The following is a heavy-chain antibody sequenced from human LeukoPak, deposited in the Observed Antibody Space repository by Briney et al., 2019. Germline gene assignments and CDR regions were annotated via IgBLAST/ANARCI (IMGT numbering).Heavy chain of an antibody. J-gene: IGHJ4*02. V-gene: IGHV3-53*01. Sequence: GGSLRLSCAASGFTFSNVWMSWVRQAPGKGLEWVSVIYSGGNIYYIDSVKGRFTTSRDTSKNTLYLQMNSLRAEDTAVYFCASRHCSGGGCYFAGADPFDYWGQGTLVTVSS. CDR3: ASRHCSGGGCYFAGADPFDY. CDR1: GFTFSNVW. D-gene: IGHD2-15*01. CDR2: IYSGGNI.